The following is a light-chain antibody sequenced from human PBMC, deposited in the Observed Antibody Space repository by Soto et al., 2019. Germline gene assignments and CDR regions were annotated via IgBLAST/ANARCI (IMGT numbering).Light chain of an antibody. J-gene: IGLJ2*01. Sequence: QTVVTQEPSLTVSPGGTVTLTCASSSGVVTSDNYPHWFQQKPGQAPRALIYETSNRHSWTPARFSGSLLGDKAALTLSGAQPEDEADYYCLLSYGGPRVFGGGTKLTVL. CDR1: SGVVTSDNY. V-gene: IGLV7-43*01. CDR2: ETS. CDR3: LLSYGGPRV.